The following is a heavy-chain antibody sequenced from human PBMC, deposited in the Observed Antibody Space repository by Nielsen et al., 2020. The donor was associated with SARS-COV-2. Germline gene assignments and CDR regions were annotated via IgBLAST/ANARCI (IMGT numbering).Heavy chain of an antibody. J-gene: IGHJ6*02. D-gene: IGHD2-2*01. V-gene: IGHV4-34*13. Sequence: WIRQPPGKGLEWIGEINHSGSTNYNPSLKSRVTISVDKSKNQFSLKLSSVTAADTAVYYCARDCSSTSCYVTGAYYYYGMDVWGQGTTVTVSS. CDR2: INHSGST. CDR3: ARDCSSTSCYVTGAYYYYGMDV.